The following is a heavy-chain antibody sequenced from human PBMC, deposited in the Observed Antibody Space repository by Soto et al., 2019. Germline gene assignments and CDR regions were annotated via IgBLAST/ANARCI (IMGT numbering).Heavy chain of an antibody. D-gene: IGHD2-15*01. J-gene: IGHJ4*02. V-gene: IGHV3-66*01. CDR1: GFTVSSNH. CDR2: IYRDGSR. Sequence: GGSLRLSCAASGFTVSSNHMSWVRQAPGKGVEWVSVIYRDGSRYYADSVKARFTISRDISRNTLFLQMDSLRVEDTAMYFCVRDEGNSESSAAFYWGQGTRVTVSS. CDR3: VRDEGNSESSAAFY.